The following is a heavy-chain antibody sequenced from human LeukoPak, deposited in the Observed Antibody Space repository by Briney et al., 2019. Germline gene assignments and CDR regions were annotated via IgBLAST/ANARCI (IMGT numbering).Heavy chain of an antibody. V-gene: IGHV3-23*01. Sequence: GGSLRLSCAASGFTFSSYAMSWVRQAPGKGLEWVSAISGSGGSTYYADSVKGRFTISRDNSKNTLCLQMNSLRAEDTAVYYCANPCGSNWYGGYFDYWGQGTLVTVSS. D-gene: IGHD6-13*01. CDR1: GFTFSSYA. J-gene: IGHJ4*02. CDR2: ISGSGGST. CDR3: ANPCGSNWYGGYFDY.